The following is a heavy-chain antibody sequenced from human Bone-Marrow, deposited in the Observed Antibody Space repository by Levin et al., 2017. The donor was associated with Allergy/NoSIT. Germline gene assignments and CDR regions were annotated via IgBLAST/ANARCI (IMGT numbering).Heavy chain of an antibody. J-gene: IGHJ3*01. CDR1: GFTFNNAW. CDR3: TTIDV. V-gene: IGHV3-15*01. Sequence: LSLTCAASGFTFNNAWMNWVRQAPGKGLEWVGRIKSKTDGATTDYAAPVKGRFTISRDDSKNTLCLEMNNRKSEDTALYYCTTIDVWGQGTMVTVSS. CDR2: IKSKTDGATT.